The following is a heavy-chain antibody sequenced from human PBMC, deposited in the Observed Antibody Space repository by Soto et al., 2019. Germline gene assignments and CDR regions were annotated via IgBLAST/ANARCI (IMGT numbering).Heavy chain of an antibody. V-gene: IGHV3-30-3*01. J-gene: IGHJ3*02. CDR1: GFTFSSYA. D-gene: IGHD2-21*02. CDR3: AREVIVVVTAPAFDI. Sequence: QPGGSLRLSCAASGFTFSSYAMHWVRQAPGKGLEWVAVISYDGSNKYYADSVKGRFTISRDNSKNTLYLQMNSLRAEDTAVYYCAREVIVVVTAPAFDIWGQGTMVTVSS. CDR2: ISYDGSNK.